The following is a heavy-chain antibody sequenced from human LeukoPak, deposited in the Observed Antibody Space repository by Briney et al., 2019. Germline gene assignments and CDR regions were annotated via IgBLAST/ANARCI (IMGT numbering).Heavy chain of an antibody. CDR3: ARRSNWKGGWAFDI. D-gene: IGHD1-1*01. Sequence: PSETLSLTCTASGGSISSYYWSWIRQPPGKGLEWIGYIYYSGSTNYNPSLKSRVTISVDTSKNKISLKLSSVTAADTAVYDCARRSNWKGGWAFDIWGQGTMVTVSS. V-gene: IGHV4-59*08. CDR1: GGSISSYY. J-gene: IGHJ3*02. CDR2: IYYSGST.